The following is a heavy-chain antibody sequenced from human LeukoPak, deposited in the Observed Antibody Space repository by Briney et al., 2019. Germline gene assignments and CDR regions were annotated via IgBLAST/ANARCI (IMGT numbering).Heavy chain of an antibody. CDR1: GYIFIGYY. CDR3: AIWAGGNAPVASFDY. J-gene: IGHJ4*02. D-gene: IGHD3-16*01. Sequence: ASVKVSCKPSGYIFIGYYMHWMRPAPGQGLEWMGLINLSTGDTNYAQKFQGRVTMTRDTSIRTAYMEMSRLRYEDTALYYCAIWAGGNAPVASFDYWGQGTLVTVSS. CDR2: INLSTGDT. V-gene: IGHV1-2*02.